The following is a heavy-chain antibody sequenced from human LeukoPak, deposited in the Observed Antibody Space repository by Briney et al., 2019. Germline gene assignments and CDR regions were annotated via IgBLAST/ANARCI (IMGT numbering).Heavy chain of an antibody. J-gene: IGHJ4*02. D-gene: IGHD4-17*01. V-gene: IGHV3-49*04. CDR1: GFTFSRHW. CDR3: TRGTVTTHFDY. CDR2: IRSKAYGGTT. Sequence: GGSLRLSCAASGFTFSRHWMTWVRQAPGKGLEWVGFIRSKAYGGTTEYAASVKGRFTISRDDSKSIAYLQMNSLKTEDTAVYYCTRGTVTTHFDYWGQGTLVTVSS.